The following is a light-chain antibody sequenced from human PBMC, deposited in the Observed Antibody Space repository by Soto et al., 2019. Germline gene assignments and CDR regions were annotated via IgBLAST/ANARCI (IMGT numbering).Light chain of an antibody. V-gene: IGKV3-20*01. J-gene: IGKJ2*01. CDR1: QSVSSSY. Sequence: EIVLTQSPGTLSLSPGERATLSCRASQSVSSSYLAWYQQKPGQAPRLLIYGASSRATGIPDRFSGSGSGTDFTLTISRLEPEDFAVYYCQQYGSSPLYGPHARSGYTFGQGTKLEIK. CDR3: QQYGSSPLYGPHARSGYT. CDR2: GAS.